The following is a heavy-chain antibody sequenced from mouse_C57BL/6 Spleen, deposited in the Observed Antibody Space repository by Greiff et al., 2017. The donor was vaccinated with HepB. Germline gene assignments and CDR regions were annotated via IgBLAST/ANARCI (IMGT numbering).Heavy chain of an antibody. J-gene: IGHJ3*01. V-gene: IGHV1-61*01. CDR1: GYTFTSYW. D-gene: IGHD2-1*01. Sequence: VKLQQPGAELVRPGSSVKLSCKASGYTFTSYWMGWVKQRPGQGLEWIGNIYPSDSETHYNQKFKDKATLTVDKSSSTAYMQLSSLTSEDSAVYYCARLELCYGNYQTAYWGQGTLVTVSA. CDR2: IYPSDSET. CDR3: ARLELCYGNYQTAY.